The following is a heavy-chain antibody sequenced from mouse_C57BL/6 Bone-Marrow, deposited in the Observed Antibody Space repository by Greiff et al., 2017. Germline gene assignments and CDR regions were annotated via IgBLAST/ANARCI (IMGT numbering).Heavy chain of an antibody. CDR2: IYPGSGNT. Sequence: QVQLQQSGAELVRPGASVKLSCKASGYTFTDYYINWVKQRPGQGLEWIARIYPGSGNTYYNEKFKGKATLTAEKSSSTAYMQLSSLTSEDSAVYFCARENYGSSYYYYAMDYWGQGTSVTVSS. D-gene: IGHD1-1*01. CDR1: GYTFTDYY. V-gene: IGHV1-76*01. J-gene: IGHJ4*01. CDR3: ARENYGSSYYYYAMDY.